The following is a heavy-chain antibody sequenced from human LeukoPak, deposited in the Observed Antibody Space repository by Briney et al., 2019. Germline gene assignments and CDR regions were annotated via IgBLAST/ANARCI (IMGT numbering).Heavy chain of an antibody. V-gene: IGHV4-38-2*02. CDR2: IYHSGST. D-gene: IGHD5-24*01. Sequence: SETLSLTCTVSGYSISSGYYWGWIRQPPGKGLEWIGSIYHSGSTYYNPSLKSRVTISVDTSKNQFSLKLSSVTAADTAVYYCARVVGRWLQAPTTEDAFDIWGQGTMVTVSS. CDR1: GYSISSGYY. CDR3: ARVVGRWLQAPTTEDAFDI. J-gene: IGHJ3*02.